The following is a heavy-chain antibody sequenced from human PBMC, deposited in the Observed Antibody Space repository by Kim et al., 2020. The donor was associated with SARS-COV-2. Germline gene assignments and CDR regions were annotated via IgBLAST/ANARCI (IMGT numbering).Heavy chain of an antibody. D-gene: IGHD1-26*01. V-gene: IGHV1-2*02. CDR1: GYTFTGYY. CDR2: INPNSGGT. CDR3: ARDRGIVGTTSRPHNWFDP. Sequence: ASVKVSCKASGYTFTGYYMHWVRQAPGQGLEWMGWINPNSGGTNYAQKFQGRVTMTRDTSISTAYMELSRLRSDDTAVYYCARDRGIVGTTSRPHNWFDPWGQGTLVTVSS. J-gene: IGHJ5*02.